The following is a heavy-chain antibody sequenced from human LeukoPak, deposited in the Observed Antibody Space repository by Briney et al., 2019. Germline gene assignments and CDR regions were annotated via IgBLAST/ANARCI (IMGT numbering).Heavy chain of an antibody. V-gene: IGHV4-34*01. CDR2: INHSGST. D-gene: IGHD5-18*01. J-gene: IGHJ4*02. CDR1: GGSFSGYY. Sequence: SETLSLACAVYGGSFSGYYWSWIRQPPGKGLEWIGEINHSGSTNYNPSLKSRVTISVDTSKNQFSLKLSSVTAADTAVYYCARVGYSYGREDYWGQGTLVTVSS. CDR3: ARVGYSYGREDY.